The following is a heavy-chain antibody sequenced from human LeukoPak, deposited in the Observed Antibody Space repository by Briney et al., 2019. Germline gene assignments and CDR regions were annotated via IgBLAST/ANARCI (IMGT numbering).Heavy chain of an antibody. CDR1: GGSISSSSYY. D-gene: IGHD4-23*01. J-gene: IGHJ5*02. Sequence: SETLSLTCTASGGSISSSSYYWGWIRQPPGKGLEWIGSIYHSGSTYYNPSLKSRVTISVDRSKNQFSLKLSSVTAADTAVYYCARVSFTVVTPSGWFDPWGQGTLVTVSS. CDR2: IYHSGST. V-gene: IGHV4-39*07. CDR3: ARVSFTVVTPSGWFDP.